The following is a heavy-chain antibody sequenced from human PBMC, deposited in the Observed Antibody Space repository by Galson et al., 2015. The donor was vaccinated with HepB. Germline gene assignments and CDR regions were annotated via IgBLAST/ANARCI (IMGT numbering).Heavy chain of an antibody. CDR2: IIPIFGTA. J-gene: IGHJ6*03. Sequence: SVKVSCKASGGTLSSYAISWVRQAPGQGLEWMGGIIPIFGTANYAQKFQGRVTITADESTSTAYMELSSLRSEDTAVYYCATSTRGVYYYYMDVWGKGTTVTVSS. D-gene: IGHD1-14*01. CDR3: ATSTRGVYYYYMDV. CDR1: GGTLSSYA. V-gene: IGHV1-69*13.